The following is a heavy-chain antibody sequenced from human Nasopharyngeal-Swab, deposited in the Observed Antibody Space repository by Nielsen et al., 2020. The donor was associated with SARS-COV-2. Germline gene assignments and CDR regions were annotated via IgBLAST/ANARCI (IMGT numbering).Heavy chain of an antibody. CDR2: INHSGGT. Sequence: GSLKLSCAVSGWSFSAYYWGWIRQPPGKGLEWIAEINHSGGTNYNPSLKSRVTLSVDTSMNQFSLELSSVTAADTAVYYCARGLSGIVPAPILGLGPYYSYYYMDVWGKGTTVTVSS. V-gene: IGHV4-34*01. J-gene: IGHJ6*03. D-gene: IGHD2-2*01. CDR3: ARGLSGIVPAPILGLGPYYSYYYMDV. CDR1: GWSFSAYY.